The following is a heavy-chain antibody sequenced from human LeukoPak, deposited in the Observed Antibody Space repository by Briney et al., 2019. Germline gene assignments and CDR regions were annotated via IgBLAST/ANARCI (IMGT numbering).Heavy chain of an antibody. CDR1: GFTFSSHA. V-gene: IGHV3-23*01. D-gene: IGHD1-26*01. CDR3: AKDLIWEGAGAFDI. CDR2: ISSGGGTT. Sequence: PGGSLRLSCAASGFTFSSHAMSWVRQAPGKGLEWVSRISSGGGTTDYTDSVKGRFTISRDTSKNTLYLQMNSLRAEDTAVYYCAKDLIWEGAGAFDIWGQGTMVTVSS. J-gene: IGHJ3*02.